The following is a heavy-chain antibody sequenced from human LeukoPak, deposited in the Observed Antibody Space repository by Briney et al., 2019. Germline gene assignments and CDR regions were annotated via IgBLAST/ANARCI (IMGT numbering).Heavy chain of an antibody. Sequence: GGSLRLSCAASGFTFSSYGMHWVRQAPGKGLEWVAVISYDGSNKYYADSVKGRFTISRDNSKNTLYLQMSSLRAEDTAVYYCAKGGSSGWYAFDYWGQGTLVTVSS. CDR2: ISYDGSNK. CDR3: AKGGSSGWYAFDY. V-gene: IGHV3-30*18. J-gene: IGHJ4*02. D-gene: IGHD6-19*01. CDR1: GFTFSSYG.